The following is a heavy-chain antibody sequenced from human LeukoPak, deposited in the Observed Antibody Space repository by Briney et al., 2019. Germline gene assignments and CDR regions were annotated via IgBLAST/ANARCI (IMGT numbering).Heavy chain of an antibody. V-gene: IGHV1-69*13. D-gene: IGHD3-9*01. CDR3: ARLASNYDILTGPDY. J-gene: IGHJ4*02. CDR1: GYTFTSYG. CDR2: IIPIFGTA. Sequence: SVKVSCKASGYTFTSYGISWVRQAPGQGLEWMGGIIPIFGTANYAQKVQGRVTITADESTSTAYMELSSLRSEDTAVYYCARLASNYDILTGPDYWGQGTLVTVSS.